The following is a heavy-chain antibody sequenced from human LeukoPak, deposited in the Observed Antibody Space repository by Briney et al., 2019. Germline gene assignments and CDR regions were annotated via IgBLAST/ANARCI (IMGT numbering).Heavy chain of an antibody. CDR1: GYTFTSYA. V-gene: IGHV1-3*01. D-gene: IGHD3-10*01. Sequence: ASVKVSCKASGYTFTSYAMHWVRQAPGQRLEWMGWINAGNGNTKYSQKFQGRVTITRDTSASTAYMELSSLRSEDTAVYYCAIDGSGISYYYYYGMDVWGQGTTVTVSS. CDR2: INAGNGNT. CDR3: AIDGSGISYYYYYGMDV. J-gene: IGHJ6*02.